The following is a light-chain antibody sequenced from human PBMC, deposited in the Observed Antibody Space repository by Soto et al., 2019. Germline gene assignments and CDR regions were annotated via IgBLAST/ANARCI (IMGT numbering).Light chain of an antibody. Sequence: EIVLTQSPGTLCLSPGERATLSCSASQSVSSNLAWYQKKPGQAHRLLIYGAFNRATGIPDRFSGSGSGTEFTLTISSLQSEDFAVYYCQQHSNWPPITFGQGTRLDIK. CDR3: QQHSNWPPIT. J-gene: IGKJ5*01. CDR1: QSVSSN. V-gene: IGKV3-15*01. CDR2: GAF.